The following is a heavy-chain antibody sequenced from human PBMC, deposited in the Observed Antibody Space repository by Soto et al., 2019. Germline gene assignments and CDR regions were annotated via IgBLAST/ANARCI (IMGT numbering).Heavy chain of an antibody. CDR3: ARDLSGPLDY. Sequence: QVQLVESGGGVVQPGRSLRLSCAASGFTFSNYGMHWVRQAPGKGLEWVALIWYDGNNEYYADSVKGRFTISRDNSKSTVYLQMSSLRVEDTAVYYCARDLSGPLDYWGQGTPVTVSS. CDR2: IWYDGNNE. D-gene: IGHD3-16*02. CDR1: GFTFSNYG. V-gene: IGHV3-33*01. J-gene: IGHJ4*02.